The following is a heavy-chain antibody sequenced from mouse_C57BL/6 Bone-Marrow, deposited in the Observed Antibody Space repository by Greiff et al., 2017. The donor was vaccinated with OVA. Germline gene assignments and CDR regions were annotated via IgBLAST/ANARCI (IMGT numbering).Heavy chain of an antibody. V-gene: IGHV14-4*01. CDR1: GFNIKDYY. D-gene: IGHD2-4*01. Sequence: EVQLQQSGAELVRPGASVKLSCTASGFNIKDYYMHWVKQRPEQGLEWIGWIDPENGDTEYASKFQGKATITADTSSNTAYLQLSSLTSEDPAVYYCTTGRYYDYDRDYWGQGTTLTVSS. J-gene: IGHJ2*01. CDR3: TTGRYYDYDRDY. CDR2: IDPENGDT.